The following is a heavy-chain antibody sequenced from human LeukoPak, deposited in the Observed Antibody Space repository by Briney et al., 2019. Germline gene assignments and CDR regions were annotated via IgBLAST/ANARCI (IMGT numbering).Heavy chain of an antibody. V-gene: IGHV1-46*01. D-gene: IGHD2-15*01. Sequence: ASVKVSCKASGYTFTSYYLHWVRQAPGQGLEWMGIINPSGGSTSYAQKFQGRVTMTRDTSTSTVYMELSSLRSEDTAVYYCARDLGGLHEHDYWGQGTLVTVSS. CDR1: GYTFTSYY. J-gene: IGHJ4*02. CDR2: INPSGGST. CDR3: ARDLGGLHEHDY.